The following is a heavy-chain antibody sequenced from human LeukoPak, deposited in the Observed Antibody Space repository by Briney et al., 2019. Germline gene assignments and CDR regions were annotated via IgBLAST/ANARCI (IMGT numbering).Heavy chain of an antibody. CDR1: GFTFSSYS. V-gene: IGHV3-21*01. J-gene: IGHJ4*02. CDR3: ARDSGYYDSSGYYYYFDY. Sequence: GGSLRLSCAASGFTFSSYSMNWVRQAPGKGLEWVSSISSSSSYIYYADSVKGRFTISRDNAKNSLYLQMNSLRAEDTAVYYCARDSGYYDSSGYYYYFDYWGQGTLVTVSS. D-gene: IGHD3-22*01. CDR2: ISSSSSYI.